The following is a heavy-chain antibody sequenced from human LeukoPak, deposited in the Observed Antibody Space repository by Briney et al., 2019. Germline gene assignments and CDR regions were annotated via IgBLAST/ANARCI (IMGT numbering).Heavy chain of an antibody. Sequence: ASAKVSCKASGYTFTSYYMHWVRQAPGQGLEWMGIINPSGGSTSYAQKFQGRVTMTRDMSTSTVYMELSSLRSEDTAVYYCARRGNGSYYFDYWGQGTLVTVSS. D-gene: IGHD2-8*01. J-gene: IGHJ4*02. CDR1: GYTFTSYY. CDR2: INPSGGST. V-gene: IGHV1-46*01. CDR3: ARRGNGSYYFDY.